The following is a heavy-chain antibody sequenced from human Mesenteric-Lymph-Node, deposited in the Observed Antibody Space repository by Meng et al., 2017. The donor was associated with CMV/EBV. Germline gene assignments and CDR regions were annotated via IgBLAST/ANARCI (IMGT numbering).Heavy chain of an antibody. CDR2: ISSSSSYI. D-gene: IGHD2-2*01. CDR1: GFTFSSYS. V-gene: IGHV3-21*01. CDR3: ARDQVVPAATSYYYYGMDV. J-gene: IGHJ6*02. Sequence: GGSLRLSCAASGFTFSSYSMNWVRQAPGKGLEWVSSISSSSSYIYYADSVKGRFTISRDNAQNSLYLQMNSLRAEDTAVYYCARDQVVPAATSYYYYGMDVWGQGTTVTVSS.